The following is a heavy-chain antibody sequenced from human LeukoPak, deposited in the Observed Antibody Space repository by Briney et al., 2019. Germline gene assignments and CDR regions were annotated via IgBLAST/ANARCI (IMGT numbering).Heavy chain of an antibody. D-gene: IGHD3-22*01. Sequence: GGSLRLSCAASGFTFSDYYMSWIRQAPGKGLEWVSYISSSGSTIFYADSVKGRFTISRDNSKNTLYLQMNSLRAEDTAVYYCAKEGYDSSGYYSSYFQHWGQGTLVTVSS. J-gene: IGHJ1*01. CDR2: ISSSGSTI. CDR3: AKEGYDSSGYYSSYFQH. V-gene: IGHV3-11*04. CDR1: GFTFSDYY.